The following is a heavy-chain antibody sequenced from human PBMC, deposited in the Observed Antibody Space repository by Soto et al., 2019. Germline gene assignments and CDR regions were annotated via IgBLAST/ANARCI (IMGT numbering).Heavy chain of an antibody. V-gene: IGHV3-30-3*01. D-gene: IGHD3-22*01. CDR1: GFTFSSYA. J-gene: IGHJ4*02. CDR2: ISYDGSNK. Sequence: QVQLVESGGGVVQPGRSLRLSCAASGFTFSSYAMHWVRQAPGKGLEWVAVISYDGSNKYYADSVKGRFTISRDNSKNPLYLQMNSLRAEDTAVYYCARSGGGYYLDYWGQGTLVTVSS. CDR3: ARSGGGYYLDY.